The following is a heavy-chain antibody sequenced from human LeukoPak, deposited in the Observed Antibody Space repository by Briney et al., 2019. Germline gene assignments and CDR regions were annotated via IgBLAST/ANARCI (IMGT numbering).Heavy chain of an antibody. CDR3: ARHGTSGTNLNWFDP. D-gene: IGHD1-1*01. CDR2: IYYSGST. J-gene: IGHJ5*02. Sequence: SETLSLTCTVSGGSISSYYCSWIRQPPGKGLEWIGYIYYSGSTNYNPSLKSRVTISVDTSKNQFSLKLSSVTAADTAVYYCARHGTSGTNLNWFDPWGQGTLVTVSS. CDR1: GGSISSYY. V-gene: IGHV4-59*01.